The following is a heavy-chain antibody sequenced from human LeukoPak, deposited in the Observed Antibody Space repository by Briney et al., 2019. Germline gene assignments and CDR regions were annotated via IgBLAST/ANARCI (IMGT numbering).Heavy chain of an antibody. D-gene: IGHD6-13*01. CDR2: IYHSGSH. V-gene: IGHV4-30-2*01. Sequence: PSQTLSLTCTVSGGSITNGGHYWNWIRQPPGKGLEWIGYIYHSGSHNYNPSLRSRVSMSFDRSKNQFSLNLTSVTAADTAVYFCARAIPSPGYTGPLDPWGQGVLITVSP. CDR1: GGSITNGGHY. CDR3: ARAIPSPGYTGPLDP. J-gene: IGHJ5*02.